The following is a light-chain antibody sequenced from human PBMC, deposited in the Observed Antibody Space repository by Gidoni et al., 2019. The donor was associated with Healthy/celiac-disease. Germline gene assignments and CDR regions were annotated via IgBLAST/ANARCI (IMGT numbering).Light chain of an antibody. CDR1: QSISSY. Sequence: DIQMTQSPSSLSASVGDRVTITCRASQSISSYLNWYQQKPGKAPKLLIYAASSLQSGVPPRFSGRGSGTDFTLTISSLQPEDFATYYFQQSYSTPLTFGGGTKVEIK. V-gene: IGKV1-39*01. CDR3: QQSYSTPLT. J-gene: IGKJ4*01. CDR2: AAS.